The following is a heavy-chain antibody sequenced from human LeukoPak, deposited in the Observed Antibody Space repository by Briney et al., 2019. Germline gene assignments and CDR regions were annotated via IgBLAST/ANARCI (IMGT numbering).Heavy chain of an antibody. D-gene: IGHD6-19*01. CDR2: IYTSGST. Sequence: SETLFLTCTVSGDSISSYYWSWIRQPPGKGLEWIGYIYTSGSTNYNPSLKSRVTISVDTSKNQFSLKLSSVTVADTAVYYCARQPSSGWDYFDYWGQGTLVTVSS. V-gene: IGHV4-4*09. CDR3: ARQPSSGWDYFDY. CDR1: GDSISSYY. J-gene: IGHJ4*02.